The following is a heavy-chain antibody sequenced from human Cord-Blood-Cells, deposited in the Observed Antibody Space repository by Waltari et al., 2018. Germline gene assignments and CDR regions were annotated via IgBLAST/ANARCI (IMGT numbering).Heavy chain of an antibody. J-gene: IGHJ3*02. CDR2: MKHSGST. CDR1: GGSFSGYY. D-gene: IGHD3-3*01. CDR3: ARGPSPICDFWSGYYTGRDAFDI. V-gene: IGHV4-34*01. Sequence: QLQLQQWRAGPLKPSETLSLTCAVSGGSFSGYYGRWLRPPPRAGLARGGEMKHSGSTNYNPSFKIRVTISVDTSKNQFSLKLSSVTAADTAVYYCARGPSPICDFWSGYYTGRDAFDIWGQGTMVTVSS.